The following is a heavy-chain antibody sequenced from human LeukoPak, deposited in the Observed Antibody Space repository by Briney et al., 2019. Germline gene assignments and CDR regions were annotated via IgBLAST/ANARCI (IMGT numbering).Heavy chain of an antibody. CDR2: VNPHSGGT. CDR3: ARVRYRLAETYIDY. V-gene: IGHV1-2*02. J-gene: IGHJ4*02. Sequence: ASVKVSCKTSGYTFTEYYIRWVRQAPGHGLEWMGWVNPHSGGTNFAQSFRGRVTLTRDTSVTTAYMELSRLRSDDTAVYYCARVRYRLAETYIDYWGQGTLVTVSS. CDR1: GYTFTEYY. D-gene: IGHD3-16*01.